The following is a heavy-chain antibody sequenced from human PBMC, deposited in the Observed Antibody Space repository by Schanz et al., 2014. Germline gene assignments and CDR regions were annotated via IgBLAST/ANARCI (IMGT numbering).Heavy chain of an antibody. CDR3: ARLATSKSRLGDAVDI. J-gene: IGHJ3*02. CDR1: GFTFSNFG. CDR2: ISSDGTNK. Sequence: VQLVESGGIVVRPGGSLRLSCAASGFTFSNFGLHWVRQAPGKGLNWVAVISSDGTNKYYADSVQGRFTLSKDFSKDTLYLQLTSLRPEDTAVYYCARLATSKSRLGDAVDIWGQGTMVTVSS. V-gene: IGHV3-30*03. D-gene: IGHD6-6*01.